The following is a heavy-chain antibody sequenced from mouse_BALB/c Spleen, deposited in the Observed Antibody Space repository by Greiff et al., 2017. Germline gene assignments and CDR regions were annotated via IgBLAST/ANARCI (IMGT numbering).Heavy chain of an antibody. V-gene: IGHV10S3*01. J-gene: IGHJ4*01. Sequence: EVQLVETGGGLVPPKGSLKLSCAASGFTLNTNAMNWVRQAPGKGLEWVARIRSKSNNYATYYADSVIDRGTIFRDDSQSMLYLQMKKLKTEDTAMYASERWGNYYAMDYWGQGTSVTVSS. CDR1: GFTLNTNA. D-gene: IGHD2-1*01. CDR2: IRSKSNNYAT. CDR3: ERWGNYYAMDY.